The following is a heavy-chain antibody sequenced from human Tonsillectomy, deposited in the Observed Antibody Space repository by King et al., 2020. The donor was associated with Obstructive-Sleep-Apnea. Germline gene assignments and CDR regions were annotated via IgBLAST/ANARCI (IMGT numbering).Heavy chain of an antibody. CDR3: ARGDYYDSSGYYYPLDY. CDR2: IIPILYIA. J-gene: IGHJ4*02. V-gene: IGHV1-69*09. D-gene: IGHD3-22*01. CDR1: GDPFSSYA. Sequence: QLQLVQSGTEVKKPGSSVKVSCKASGDPFSSYAISWVRQAPGQGLEWMGRIIPILYIANYAQKFQGRVTITADKSTSTAYMELSSLRSEDTAVYYCARGDYYDSSGYYYPLDYWGQGTLVTVSS.